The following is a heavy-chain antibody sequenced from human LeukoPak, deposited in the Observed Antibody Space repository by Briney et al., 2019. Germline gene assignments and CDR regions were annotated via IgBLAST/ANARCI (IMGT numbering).Heavy chain of an antibody. Sequence: PGGSLRLSCAASGFTFSTYSMSWVRQAPGKGLELVSAIRSGGENTYYADTVGGRFTISRDNSRCTLSLQMNSLRAEDTAVYFCAILSWDGRGSFYWGQGTLVTVSS. J-gene: IGHJ4*02. CDR3: AILSWDGRGSFY. CDR2: IRSGGENT. V-gene: IGHV3-23*01. CDR1: GFTFSTYS. D-gene: IGHD2/OR15-2a*01.